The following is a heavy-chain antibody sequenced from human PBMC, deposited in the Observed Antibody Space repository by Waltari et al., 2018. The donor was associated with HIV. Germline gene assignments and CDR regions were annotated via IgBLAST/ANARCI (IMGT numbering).Heavy chain of an antibody. CDR1: GFTTSANY. D-gene: IGHD1-26*01. CDR2: IYSGGST. Sequence: EVQRVESGGGLIEPGGSLGLSCAASGFTTSANYMSWVRQAPGKGLECVSVIYSGGSTYYADSVKGRFTISRDNSKNTLSLHMNSLRAEDTAVYYCARDPRSSGYYGMDVWGQGATVTVSS. V-gene: IGHV3-53*01. J-gene: IGHJ6*02. CDR3: ARDPRSSGYYGMDV.